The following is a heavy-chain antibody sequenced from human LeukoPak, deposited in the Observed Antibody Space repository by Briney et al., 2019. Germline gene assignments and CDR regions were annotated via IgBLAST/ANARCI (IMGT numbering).Heavy chain of an antibody. CDR3: ARGFYSMVSSYYYYGMDV. Sequence: SETLSLTCTVSGGSISSYYWSWIRQPAGKGLEWIGRIYTSGSTNYNPSLKSRVTMSVDTSKNQFSLKLSSVTAADTAVYYCARGFYSMVSSYYYYGMDVWGQGTTVTVFS. J-gene: IGHJ6*02. CDR1: GGSISSYY. CDR2: IYTSGST. V-gene: IGHV4-4*07. D-gene: IGHD4-11*01.